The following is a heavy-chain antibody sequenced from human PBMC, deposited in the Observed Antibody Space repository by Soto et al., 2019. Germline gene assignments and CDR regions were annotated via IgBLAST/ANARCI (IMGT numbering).Heavy chain of an antibody. CDR3: AKDRGEVTIAALDY. J-gene: IGHJ4*02. CDR2: ISGSGGST. D-gene: IGHD6-13*01. Sequence: GGSLRLSCAASGFTFSSYAMSWVRRAPGKGLEWVSAISGSGGSTYYADSVKGRFTISRDNSKNTLYLQMNSLRAEDTAVYYCAKDRGEVTIAALDYWGQGTLVTVSS. V-gene: IGHV3-23*01. CDR1: GFTFSSYA.